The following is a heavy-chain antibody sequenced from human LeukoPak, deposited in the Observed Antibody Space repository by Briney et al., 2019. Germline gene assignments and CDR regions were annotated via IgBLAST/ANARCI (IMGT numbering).Heavy chain of an antibody. CDR2: IYSGGST. Sequence: GGSLRLSCAASGFTVSSNYMSWVRQAPGKGLEWVSVIYSGGSTYYADSVKGRFTISRDNSKNTLYLQMNSLRAEDTAVYYCARDAGGIWTPLDYWGQGTLVTVSS. CDR3: ARDAGGIWTPLDY. CDR1: GFTVSSNY. V-gene: IGHV3-53*01. J-gene: IGHJ4*02. D-gene: IGHD6-13*01.